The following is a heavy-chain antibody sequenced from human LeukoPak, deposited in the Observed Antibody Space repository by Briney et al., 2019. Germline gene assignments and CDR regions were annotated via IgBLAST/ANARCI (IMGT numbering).Heavy chain of an antibody. V-gene: IGHV3-11*04. CDR2: ISSSQRAI. CDR1: GFTFSDYY. J-gene: IGHJ3*02. CDR3: AKRPSDCSSTTGWCDAFDI. Sequence: PGGSLRLSCAASGFTFSDYYMSWIRQAPGKGLEWISLISSSQRAINYGDSVKGRFTISRDNSKNTLYLQMNSLRAKDTAVYYCAKRPSDCSSTTGWCDAFDIWGQGTMVTVSS. D-gene: IGHD2-2*01.